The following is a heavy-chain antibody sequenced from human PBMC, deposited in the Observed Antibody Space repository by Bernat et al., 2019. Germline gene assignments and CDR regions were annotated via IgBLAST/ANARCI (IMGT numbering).Heavy chain of an antibody. D-gene: IGHD3-3*01. V-gene: IGHV3-66*04. CDR3: ARQDDFWSGFVV. CDR2: IYSDGST. CDR1: GFTVSSNY. J-gene: IGHJ5*02. Sequence: EVQLVESGGGLVQPGGSLRLSCAASGFTVSSNYMSWVRQAPGKGLEWVSIIYSDGSTYYADSVKGRFTSSRDKSKNTLFLQMSSLRAEDMAVYYCARQDDFWSGFVVWGQGTLVTVSS.